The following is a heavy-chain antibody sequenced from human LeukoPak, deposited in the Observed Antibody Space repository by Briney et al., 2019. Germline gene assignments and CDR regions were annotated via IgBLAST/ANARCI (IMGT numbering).Heavy chain of an antibody. D-gene: IGHD2-2*01. CDR1: GFTFSSYS. V-gene: IGHV3-21*01. Sequence: GGSLRLSCAASGFTFSSYSMNWLRQAPGKGLEWVSSISSSSSYIYYADPVKGRFTISRDNAKNSVYLQMNSLRAEVTAVYYGARAGGSYCSSTSCYFYFQHWGQGTLVTVSS. CDR3: ARAGGSYCSSTSCYFYFQH. J-gene: IGHJ1*01. CDR2: ISSSSSYI.